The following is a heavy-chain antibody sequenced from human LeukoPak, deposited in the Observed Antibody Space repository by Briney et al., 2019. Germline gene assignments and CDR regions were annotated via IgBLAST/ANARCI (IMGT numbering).Heavy chain of an antibody. D-gene: IGHD5-18*01. CDR2: IYYSGST. V-gene: IGHV4-39*02. CDR3: AREEGYSYGYHWFDP. Sequence: PSETLSLTCTVSGGSISSSSYYWGWIRQPPGKGLEWIGSIYYSGSTYYNPSLKSRVTISVDTSKNQFSLKLSSVTAADTAVYYCAREEGYSYGYHWFDPWGQGTLVTVSS. CDR1: GGSISSSSYY. J-gene: IGHJ5*02.